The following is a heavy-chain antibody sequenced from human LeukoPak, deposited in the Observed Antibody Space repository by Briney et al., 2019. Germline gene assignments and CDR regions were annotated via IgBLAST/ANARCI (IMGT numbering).Heavy chain of an antibody. V-gene: IGHV4-34*01. Sequence: SETLSLTCAVYGGSITGYYWSWIRQPPGKGLEWVGEIHYTGATSYNPSLKSRATISIDTSKNQVSLKLSSVTAADTAVYYCARGNILSGYCFDFWGQGALVTVSS. CDR3: ARGNILSGYCFDF. D-gene: IGHD3-9*01. J-gene: IGHJ4*02. CDR2: IHYTGAT. CDR1: GGSITGYY.